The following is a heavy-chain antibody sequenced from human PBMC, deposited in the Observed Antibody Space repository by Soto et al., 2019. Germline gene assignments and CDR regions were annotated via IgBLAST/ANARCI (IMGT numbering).Heavy chain of an antibody. CDR2: IKEDVSLK. CDR1: GFYITNYW. Sequence: DVQLVESGGGLVQPGGSLRLSCAASGFYITNYWMTWVRQAPGKGPEWVANIKEDVSLKFYVDSVRGRFTISRDNAKNSVYLEMSRLRAEDTAVYYCVRDSYTAHWHTAGEDYWGQGTLVTVSS. CDR3: VRDSYTAHWHTAGEDY. J-gene: IGHJ4*02. D-gene: IGHD2-2*02. V-gene: IGHV3-7*01.